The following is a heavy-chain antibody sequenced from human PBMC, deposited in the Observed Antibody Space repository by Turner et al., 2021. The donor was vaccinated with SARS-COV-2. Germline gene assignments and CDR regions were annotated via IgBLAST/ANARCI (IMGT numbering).Heavy chain of an antibody. J-gene: IGHJ4*02. CDR3: ARGQGWLQPPFGY. D-gene: IGHD3-3*01. CDR1: GFTVSSYG. Sequence: QGQVVESGGGVVQPGRSLRLSYAASGFTVSSYGMHWVRQAQGKGLEWVAVIWYDGSNKYYADSVKGRFTISRDNSKNTLYLQMNSLRAEDTAVYYCARGQGWLQPPFGYWGQGTLVTVSS. CDR2: IWYDGSNK. V-gene: IGHV3-33*01.